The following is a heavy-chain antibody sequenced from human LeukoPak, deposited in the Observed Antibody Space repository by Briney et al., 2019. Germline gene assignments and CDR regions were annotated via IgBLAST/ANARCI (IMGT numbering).Heavy chain of an antibody. CDR1: GYTFTSYA. J-gene: IGHJ4*02. Sequence: ASVKVSCKASGYTFTSYAMNWVRQAPGQGLEWMGGINTNTGNPTYAQGFTGRFVFSLDTSVSTAYLQISSLKAEDTAVYYCARSPPKYYDILTGYYSKLYYFDYWGQGTLVTVSS. CDR2: INTNTGNP. V-gene: IGHV7-4-1*02. D-gene: IGHD3-9*01. CDR3: ARSPPKYYDILTGYYSKLYYFDY.